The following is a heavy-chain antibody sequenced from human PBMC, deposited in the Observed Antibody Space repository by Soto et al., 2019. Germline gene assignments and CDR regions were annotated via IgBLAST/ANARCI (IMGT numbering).Heavy chain of an antibody. D-gene: IGHD6-13*01. CDR2: INPNNGGS. CDR1: GYTLTDYY. J-gene: IGHJ6*02. V-gene: IGHV1-2*02. CDR3: ARAGVAASGSGEYAMDV. Sequence: QVQVVQSGPEVKKPGASVKVSCKASGYTLTDYYIHWVRQAPGQGLEWMGWINPNNGGSKSAQKFQYRVPMISDTSISTAYLELSSLTSDDTALYYCARAGVAASGSGEYAMDVWGQGTTVIISS.